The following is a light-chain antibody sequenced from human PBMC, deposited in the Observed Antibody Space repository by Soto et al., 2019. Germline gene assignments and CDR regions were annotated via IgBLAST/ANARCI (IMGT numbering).Light chain of an antibody. CDR1: SSDVGSYNL. CDR2: EVN. J-gene: IGLJ3*02. V-gene: IGLV2-23*02. Sequence: QSALTQPASVSGSPGQSITISCTGTSSDVGSYNLVSWYQQHPGKAPKLIIYEVNKRPSGVSNRFSGSKSGTTASLTYSGVQADDVADYYCCSFAGTSTYWVFGGGTKLTVL. CDR3: CSFAGTSTYWV.